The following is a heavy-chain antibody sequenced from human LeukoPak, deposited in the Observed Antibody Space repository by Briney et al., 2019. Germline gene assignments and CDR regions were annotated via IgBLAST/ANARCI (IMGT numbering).Heavy chain of an antibody. D-gene: IGHD5-24*01. Sequence: SETLSLTCTVSGYSISSGYYWGWIRQPPGKGLEWIGSIYHSGSTYYNPSLKSRATISVDTSKNQFSLRLTSVTAADTAVYYCVRQVAYNYNYFDSWGHGTLVIVSS. J-gene: IGHJ4*01. V-gene: IGHV4-38-2*02. CDR2: IYHSGST. CDR3: VRQVAYNYNYFDS. CDR1: GYSISSGYY.